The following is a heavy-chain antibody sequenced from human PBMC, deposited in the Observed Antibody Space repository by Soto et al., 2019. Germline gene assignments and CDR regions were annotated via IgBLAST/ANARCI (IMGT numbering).Heavy chain of an antibody. D-gene: IGHD3-16*02. CDR1: GFSFSDFW. V-gene: IGHV3-7*01. CDR2: IKKDGSEQ. CDR3: ARGYLVMVEH. Sequence: GGSLRLSCAASGFSFSDFWLNWVRQAPGKGLEWVANIKKDGSEQNYVESVKGRFTISRDNAKKSLYLQMDSLRVEDTAVYYCARGYLVMVEHWGQGTLVTVSS. J-gene: IGHJ4*02.